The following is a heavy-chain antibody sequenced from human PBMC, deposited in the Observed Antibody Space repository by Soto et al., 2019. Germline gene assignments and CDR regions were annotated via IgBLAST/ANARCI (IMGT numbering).Heavy chain of an antibody. CDR1: GDAISSGYY. Sequence: PSETLSLTCAVSGDAISSGYYWAWIRQPPGKGLEWIGSIYHTGTTYYNPSLRSRVTISVDTSKNQFSLKLSSVTAADTAVYYRARTQKCPETSITIFVYYYGMDVWGQGTTVTVSS. J-gene: IGHJ6*02. CDR3: ARTQKCPETSITIFVYYYGMDV. V-gene: IGHV4-38-2*01. D-gene: IGHD3-3*01. CDR2: IYHTGTT.